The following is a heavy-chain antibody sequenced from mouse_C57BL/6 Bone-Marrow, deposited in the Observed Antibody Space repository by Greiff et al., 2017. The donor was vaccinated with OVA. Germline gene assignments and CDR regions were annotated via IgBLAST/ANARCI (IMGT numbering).Heavy chain of an antibody. V-gene: IGHV1-42*01. J-gene: IGHJ3*01. CDR2: ITPSTGGT. Sequence: DVQLVESGPELVKPGASVKISCTASGYSFTGYYMNWVKQSPEKSLEWIGEITPSTGGTTYNQKFTAKATLTVDTSSSTAYMQLKSLTSEDSAVYCCAGGWFAYWGQGTLVTVSA. CDR3: AGGWFAY. CDR1: GYSFTGYY.